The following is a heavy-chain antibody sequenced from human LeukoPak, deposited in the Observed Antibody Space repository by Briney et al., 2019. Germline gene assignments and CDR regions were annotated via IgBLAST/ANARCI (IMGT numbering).Heavy chain of an antibody. CDR3: ARVSPQVDTYYYYYMDV. CDR2: IYYIVST. D-gene: IGHD2-2*01. J-gene: IGHJ6*03. Sequence: PSEALSLTCTVAGGSISSYYWSWIRQPPGKGLEWIGYIYYIVSTNYNPSLKSRVTISVDTSKNQFSLKLSYVNAADTAVYYCARVSPQVDTYYYYYMDVWGKGTTVSVSS. V-gene: IGHV4-59*01. CDR1: GGSISSYY.